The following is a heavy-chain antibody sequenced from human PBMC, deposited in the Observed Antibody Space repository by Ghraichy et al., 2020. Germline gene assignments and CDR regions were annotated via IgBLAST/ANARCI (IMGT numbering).Heavy chain of an antibody. CDR3: ATAPLRSFTCNWFDP. CDR1: GYTLTELS. Sequence: ASVKVSCKVSGYTLTELSMHWVRQAPGKGLEWMGGFDPEDGETIYAQKFQGRVTMTEDTSTDTAYMELSSLRSEDTAVYYCATAPLRSFTCNWFDPWGQGTLVTVSS. CDR2: FDPEDGET. V-gene: IGHV1-24*01. J-gene: IGHJ5*02.